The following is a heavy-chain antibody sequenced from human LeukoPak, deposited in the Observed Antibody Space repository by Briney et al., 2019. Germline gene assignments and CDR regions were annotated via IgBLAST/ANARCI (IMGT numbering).Heavy chain of an antibody. V-gene: IGHV4-30-4*01. D-gene: IGHD3-22*01. CDR2: IYYSGST. CDR3: ARADYYDSSGYLDDAFDI. J-gene: IGHJ3*02. CDR1: GGSISRGDYY. Sequence: SQTLSLTCTVSGGSISRGDYYGSWIRQPPGKGLERIRSIYYSGSTYYNPSLKSRVTISVDTSKNQFSLKLSSVTAADTAVYYCARADYYDSSGYLDDAFDIWGQGTMVTVSS.